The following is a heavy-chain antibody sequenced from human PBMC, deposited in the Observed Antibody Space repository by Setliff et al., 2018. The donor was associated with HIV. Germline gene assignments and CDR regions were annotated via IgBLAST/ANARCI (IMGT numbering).Heavy chain of an antibody. Sequence: PSETLSLTCTVSGVSISSSNYYWGWLRQPPGKGLEWIGSINTSRNTNYNPSLKSRVSISVATYKNQLFLTRTSVTAADSAVYYWAGQGEHDTGDLDVWGKGTPVTVSS. CDR2: INTSRNT. CDR1: GVSISSSNYY. V-gene: IGHV4-39*01. J-gene: IGHJ6*04. D-gene: IGHD1-1*01. CDR3: AGQGEHDTGDLDV.